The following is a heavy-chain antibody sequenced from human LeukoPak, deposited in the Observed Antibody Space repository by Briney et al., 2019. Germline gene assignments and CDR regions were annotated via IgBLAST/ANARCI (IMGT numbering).Heavy chain of an antibody. CDR2: ISAYNGNT. CDR3: ARISRSWYEVPNDAFDI. V-gene: IGHV1-18*01. Sequence: ASVKVSCKASGYTFTSYGISWVRQAPGQGLEWMGWISAYNGNTNYAQKLQGRVTMTTDTSTSTAHMELRSLRSDDTAVYYCARISRSWYEVPNDAFDIWGQGTMVTVSS. CDR1: GYTFTSYG. J-gene: IGHJ3*02. D-gene: IGHD6-13*01.